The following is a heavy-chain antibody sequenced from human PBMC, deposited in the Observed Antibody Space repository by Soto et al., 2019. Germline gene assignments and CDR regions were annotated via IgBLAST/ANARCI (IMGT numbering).Heavy chain of an antibody. V-gene: IGHV1-8*01. CDR2: MNPNSGNT. Sequence: ASVKVSCKASGYTFTSYDINWVRQATGQGLEWMGWMNPNSGNTGYAQKFQGRVTMTRNTSISTAYMELSSLRSEDTAVYYCVSAVYYDILTGYYAFDIWGQGTMVTVSS. CDR3: VSAVYYDILTGYYAFDI. D-gene: IGHD3-9*01. CDR1: GYTFTSYD. J-gene: IGHJ3*02.